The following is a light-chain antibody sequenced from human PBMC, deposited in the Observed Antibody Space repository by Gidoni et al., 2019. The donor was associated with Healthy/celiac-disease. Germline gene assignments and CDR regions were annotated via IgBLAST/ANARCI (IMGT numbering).Light chain of an antibody. Sequence: DIVFTPSPGTLSLSPGESATLSCRASQSVSSSYLAWYQQKPGQAPRLLIYGASSRATGIPDRFSGSGSGTDFTLTISRLEPEDFAVYYCQQYGNSLSITFGQGTRLEIK. CDR3: QQYGNSLSIT. V-gene: IGKV3-20*01. J-gene: IGKJ5*01. CDR1: QSVSSSY. CDR2: GAS.